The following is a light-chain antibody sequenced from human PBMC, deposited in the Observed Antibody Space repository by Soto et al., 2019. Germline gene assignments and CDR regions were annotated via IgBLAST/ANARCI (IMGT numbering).Light chain of an antibody. CDR1: QSVSSNF. Sequence: NGLSKSRGTLSLKTGERATLSCRAIQSVSSNFLAWYQEKLGQAPRLLIYGASKRATGIPDRFSGSGSGTDFTLTISRLEPEDFAVYYCRQYGTSLGFPVGGGSKV. J-gene: IGKJ4*01. CDR2: GAS. V-gene: IGKV3-20*01. CDR3: RQYGTSLGFP.